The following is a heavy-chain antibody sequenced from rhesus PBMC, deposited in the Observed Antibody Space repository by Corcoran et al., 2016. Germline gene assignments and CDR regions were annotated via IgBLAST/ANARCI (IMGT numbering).Heavy chain of an antibody. J-gene: IGHJ3*01. CDR2: IDWNNDK. Sequence: QVTLKESGPALVKQTQTLTLTCTFSGFSLSTSGTGVSWISQPRGKALECLASIDWNNDKYYSTTLKSRLTITKDTTKNQVVLTITKMDPVDTATYSCARRCLAADDAFDFWGQGLRVTVSS. D-gene: IGHD6-13*01. V-gene: IGHV2-161*01. CDR1: GFSLSTSGTG. CDR3: ARRCLAADDAFDF.